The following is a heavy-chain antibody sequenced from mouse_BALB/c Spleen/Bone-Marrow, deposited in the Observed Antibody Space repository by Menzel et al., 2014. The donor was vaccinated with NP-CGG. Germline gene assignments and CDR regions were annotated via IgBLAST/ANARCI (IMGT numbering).Heavy chain of an antibody. V-gene: IGHV5-9-4*01. CDR1: GFTFSSYA. CDR2: ISSGGSYT. J-gene: IGHJ2*01. D-gene: IGHD3-1*01. Sequence: EVKVVESGGGLVKPGGSLKLSWAASGFTFSSYAMSWVRQSPEKRLEWVAEISSGGSYTYYPDTVTGRFTISRDNAKNTLYLEMSSLRSEDTAMYYCARDSSGYFDYWGQGTTLTVSS. CDR3: ARDSSGYFDY.